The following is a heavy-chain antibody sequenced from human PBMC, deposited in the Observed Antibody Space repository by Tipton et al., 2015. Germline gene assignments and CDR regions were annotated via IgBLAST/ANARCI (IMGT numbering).Heavy chain of an antibody. D-gene: IGHD5-24*01. V-gene: IGHV4-39*01. CDR3: GRHRRDGHNDPVDY. CDR2: IYYTGST. J-gene: IGHJ4*02. CDR1: GGSITRTSSY. Sequence: TLSLTRTVSGGSITRTSSYWAWIRQPPGKGLEWIGTIYYTGSTYYNPSLQSRVTIFVDTSKNQFSLRLGSVAAADTAVYYCGRHRRDGHNDPVDYWGQGTLVTVSS.